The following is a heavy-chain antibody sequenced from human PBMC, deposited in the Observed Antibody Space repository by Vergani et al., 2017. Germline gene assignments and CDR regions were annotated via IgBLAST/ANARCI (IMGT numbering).Heavy chain of an antibody. D-gene: IGHD2-15*01. CDR3: AKDIVVVVAATLDAFDI. J-gene: IGHJ3*02. CDR1: GFTVSSNY. CDR2: ISGSGGST. V-gene: IGHV3-23*04. Sequence: EVQLVESGGGLVQPGGSLRLSCAASGFTVSSNYMSWVRQAPGKGLEWVSVISGSGGSTYYADSVKGRFTISRDNSKNTQYLQMNSLRADDTAVNYCAKDIVVVVAATLDAFDIWGQGTMVTVSS.